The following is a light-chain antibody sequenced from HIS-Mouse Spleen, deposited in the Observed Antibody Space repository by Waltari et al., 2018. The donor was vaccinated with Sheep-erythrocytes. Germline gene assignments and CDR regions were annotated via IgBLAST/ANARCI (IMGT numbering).Light chain of an antibody. Sequence: QSALTQPRSVPGSPGQSVTISCTGTSSDVGGYTYVSWYQQHPGKAPNLMIYDVSKRPSGVPDRFSGSKSGNTASLTISGLQAEDEADYYCCSYAGSYTFWVFGGGTKLTVL. CDR3: CSYAGSYTFWV. V-gene: IGLV2-11*01. J-gene: IGLJ3*02. CDR1: SSDVGGYTY. CDR2: DVS.